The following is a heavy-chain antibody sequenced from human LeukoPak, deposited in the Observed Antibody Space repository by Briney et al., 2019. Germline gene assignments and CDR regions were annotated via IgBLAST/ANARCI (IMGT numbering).Heavy chain of an antibody. CDR3: AKHCVWGSPRSPFDY. Sequence: GGSLRLSCAASGFTVSSNYMSWVRQAPGKGLEWVSVIYSGGSTYYADSVKGRFTISRDNSKNTLYLQMNSLRAEDTAVYYCAKHCVWGSPRSPFDYWGQGTLVTVSS. CDR1: GFTVSSNY. V-gene: IGHV3-66*04. CDR2: IYSGGST. J-gene: IGHJ4*02. D-gene: IGHD3-16*01.